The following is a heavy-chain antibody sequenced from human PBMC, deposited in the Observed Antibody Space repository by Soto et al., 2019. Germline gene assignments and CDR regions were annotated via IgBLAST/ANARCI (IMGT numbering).Heavy chain of an antibody. Sequence: PGGSLRLSCAASGFPFGNYAMSWVRQAPGKGLEWISGISGGGHGTNYADSVKGRFTISRDNSRNTLYLQMNSLRVEDTAVYYCAQDPRLQLGFWGQGTLVTVSS. CDR1: GFPFGNYA. J-gene: IGHJ4*02. CDR2: ISGGGHGT. CDR3: AQDPRLQLGF. V-gene: IGHV3-23*01. D-gene: IGHD1-1*01.